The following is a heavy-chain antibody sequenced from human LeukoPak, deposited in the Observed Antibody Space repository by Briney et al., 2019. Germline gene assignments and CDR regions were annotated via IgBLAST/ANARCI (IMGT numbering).Heavy chain of an antibody. D-gene: IGHD2-21*01. J-gene: IGHJ4*02. CDR1: GFSFSSYG. CDR3: AKDQRLWGPAQENYFDY. CDR2: IWNDGSNK. V-gene: IGHV3-30*02. Sequence: GGSLRLSCAASGFSFSSYGMHWVRQAPGKGLEWVAVIWNDGSNKYYADSVKGRFTISRDDSKNTLYLQMNSLRAEDTAVYYCAKDQRLWGPAQENYFDYWGQGTLVTVSS.